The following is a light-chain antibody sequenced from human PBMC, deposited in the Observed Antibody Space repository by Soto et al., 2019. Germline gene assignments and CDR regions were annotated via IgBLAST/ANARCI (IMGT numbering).Light chain of an antibody. CDR3: QLYGNSRRT. CDR1: QSVSSSY. Sequence: EIVLTQSPGTLSLSPGERATLSCRASQSVSSSYLAWYRQKPGQAPRLFIYGASSRATGIPDRFSGSGSGTDFTLTISRLEPEDFAVYYCQLYGNSRRTFGQGTKVEIK. V-gene: IGKV3-20*01. CDR2: GAS. J-gene: IGKJ1*01.